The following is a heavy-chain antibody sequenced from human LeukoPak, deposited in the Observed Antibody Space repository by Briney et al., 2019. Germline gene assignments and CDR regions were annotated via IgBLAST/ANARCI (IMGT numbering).Heavy chain of an antibody. J-gene: IGHJ6*03. CDR3: ACAIDDHYYYYYYMDV. Sequence: ASVKVSCKASGGTFSSYAISWVRQAPGQGLEWMGGIIPIFGTANYAQKFQGRVTITTDESTSTAYMELSSLRSEDTAVYYCACAIDDHYYYYYYMDVWGKGTTVTVSS. CDR2: IIPIFGTA. D-gene: IGHD2-2*01. V-gene: IGHV1-69*05. CDR1: GGTFSSYA.